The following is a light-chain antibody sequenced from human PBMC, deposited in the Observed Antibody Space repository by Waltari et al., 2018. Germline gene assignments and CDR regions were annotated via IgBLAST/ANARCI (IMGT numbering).Light chain of an antibody. V-gene: IGKV3-20*01. CDR1: QSVGRA. CDR2: AAS. J-gene: IGKJ1*01. Sequence: VLTQSPGTLSLSPGERATLSCRASQSVGRALAWYQQKPGQAPRLLIYAASIRATRVPDRFSGSGSGTDFSLTISRLEPEDVAVYNCQHYVRLPVTFGQGTKVE. CDR3: QHYVRLPVT.